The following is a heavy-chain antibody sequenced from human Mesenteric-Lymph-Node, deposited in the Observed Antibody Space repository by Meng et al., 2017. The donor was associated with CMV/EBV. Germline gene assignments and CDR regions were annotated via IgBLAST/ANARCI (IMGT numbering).Heavy chain of an antibody. CDR1: GYTFTSYD. CDR2: INPNSGGT. CDR3: ARGVSQTTWNYGNHYFGMAV. Sequence: ASVKVSCKASGYTFTSYDISWVRQAPGQGLEWLGWINPNSGGTTSSHEFQGRITMTRDTSISSVYMELSSLRSDDTAVYYCARGVSQTTWNYGNHYFGMAVWGQGTTVTVSS. V-gene: IGHV1-2*07. D-gene: IGHD1-7*01. J-gene: IGHJ6*02.